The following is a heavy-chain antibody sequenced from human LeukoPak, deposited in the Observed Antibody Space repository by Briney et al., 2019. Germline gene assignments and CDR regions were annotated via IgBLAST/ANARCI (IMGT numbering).Heavy chain of an antibody. CDR2: INHSGST. Sequence: SETLSLTCAVYGGSFSGYYWSWIRQPPGKGLEWIGEINHSGSTNYNPSLKSRVTISVDTSKNQFSLKLSSVTAADTAVYYCARGDSSSWYYYYYYMDVWGKGTTVTISS. J-gene: IGHJ6*03. CDR1: GGSFSGYY. D-gene: IGHD6-13*01. V-gene: IGHV4-34*01. CDR3: ARGDSSSWYYYYYYMDV.